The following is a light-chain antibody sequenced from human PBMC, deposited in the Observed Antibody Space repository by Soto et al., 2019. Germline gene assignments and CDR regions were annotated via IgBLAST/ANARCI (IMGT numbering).Light chain of an antibody. J-gene: IGLJ2*01. CDR3: SSYAGSNNVV. V-gene: IGLV2-8*01. Sequence: QSALTQPPSASGSPGQSVTISCTGTSSDFGGYNYVSWYQQHPGKAPKLMIYEVSKRPSGVPDRFSGSKSGNTASLTVSGLQTEDEADYYCSSYAGSNNVVFGGGTQLTVL. CDR2: EVS. CDR1: SSDFGGYNY.